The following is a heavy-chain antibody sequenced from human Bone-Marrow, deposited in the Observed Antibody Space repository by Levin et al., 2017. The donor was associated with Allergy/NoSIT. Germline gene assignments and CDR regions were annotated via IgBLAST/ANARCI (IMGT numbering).Heavy chain of an antibody. D-gene: IGHD3-10*01. CDR1: GFTFGSYA. J-gene: IGHJ6*02. Sequence: ASVKVSCAASGFTFGSYAMSWVRQTPRKGLEWVSSISGSGGSIHFADSVKGRFSISRDNSKNTLYLQMKSLRGDDTAVHYCAKGSGAYGTGSAVDGWGQGTTVTVSS. CDR3: AKGSGAYGTGSAVDG. CDR2: ISGSGGSI. V-gene: IGHV3-23*01.